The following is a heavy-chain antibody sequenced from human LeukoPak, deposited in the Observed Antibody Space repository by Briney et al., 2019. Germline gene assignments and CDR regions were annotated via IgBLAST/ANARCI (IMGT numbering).Heavy chain of an antibody. D-gene: IGHD4-23*01. CDR1: GFTFSGSA. CDR2: IRSKANSYAT. CDR3: TSSGDVTPEAFDI. Sequence: GGSLRLSCAASGFTFSGSAMHWVRQAPGKGLEWVGRIRSKANSYATAYAASVKGRFTISRDDSKNTAYLQMNSLRTEDTAVYYCTSSGDVTPEAFDIWGQGTMVTVSS. J-gene: IGHJ3*02. V-gene: IGHV3-73*01.